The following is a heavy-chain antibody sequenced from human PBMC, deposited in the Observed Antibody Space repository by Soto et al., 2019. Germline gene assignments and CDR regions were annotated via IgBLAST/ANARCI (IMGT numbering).Heavy chain of an antibody. J-gene: IGHJ3*02. Sequence: GASVKVSCKASGGAFSRYAISWVRQAPGQGLEWVGGIFPMYGTPVYAQKLQGRVTLTADEATTTAYMELSGLRSEDTALYYCARVPGNIVATDAFDIWGQGTMVTVSS. CDR2: IFPMYGTP. CDR3: ARVPGNIVATDAFDI. V-gene: IGHV1-69*13. CDR1: GGAFSRYA. D-gene: IGHD5-12*01.